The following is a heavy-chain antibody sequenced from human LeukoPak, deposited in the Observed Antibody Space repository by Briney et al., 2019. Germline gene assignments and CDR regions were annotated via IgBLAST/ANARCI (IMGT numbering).Heavy chain of an antibody. V-gene: IGHV3-53*01. J-gene: IGHJ4*02. Sequence: SGGSLRLSCAASGFTVSSNYMSWVRQAPGKGLEWVSVIYSGGSTYYADSVKGRFTISRDNSKNTLYLQMNSLRAEDTAVHYCARAPYYYDSSGLDYWGQGTLVTVSS. CDR1: GFTVSSNY. D-gene: IGHD3-22*01. CDR3: ARAPYYYDSSGLDY. CDR2: IYSGGST.